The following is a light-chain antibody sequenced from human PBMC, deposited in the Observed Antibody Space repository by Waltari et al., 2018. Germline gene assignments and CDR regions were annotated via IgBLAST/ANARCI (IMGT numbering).Light chain of an antibody. Sequence: EIVMTQSPATLSVSPGESATLSCRASQSISRDLAWYQQKPGQAPRLLISGASTRATGISGSFSGSGSGTDFTLTITSLQSEDFAVYYCQQYNDWPLTFGGGTKVEIK. J-gene: IGKJ4*01. CDR2: GAS. CDR1: QSISRD. CDR3: QQYNDWPLT. V-gene: IGKV3-15*01.